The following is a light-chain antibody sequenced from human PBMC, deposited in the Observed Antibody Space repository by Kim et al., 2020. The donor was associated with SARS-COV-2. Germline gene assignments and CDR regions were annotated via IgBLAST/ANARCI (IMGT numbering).Light chain of an antibody. CDR2: DAS. J-gene: IGKJ4*01. CDR1: QSVSTY. Sequence: LSPRERATVSCRASQSVSTYLAWYQQKPGQAPRLLIYDASNRATGIPARFSGSGSGTDFTLTISSLEPEDFAVYYCQQRSSWPLTFGGGTKVDIK. CDR3: QQRSSWPLT. V-gene: IGKV3-11*01.